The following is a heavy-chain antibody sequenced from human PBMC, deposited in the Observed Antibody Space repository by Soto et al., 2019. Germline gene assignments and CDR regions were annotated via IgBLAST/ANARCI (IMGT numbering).Heavy chain of an antibody. CDR3: GRVRACCGGDCSIDY. CDR2: SRNKANSYTT. V-gene: IGHV3-72*01. D-gene: IGHD2-21*02. Sequence: EVQLVESGGGLVQPGGSLRLSCAASGFTFSDHYMDWVRQAPGKGLEWVGRSRNKANSYTTEYAASVKGRFTISRDDSKNSLYLQMNSLKTEDTAVYYCGRVRACCGGDCSIDYWGQGTLVTVSS. J-gene: IGHJ4*02. CDR1: GFTFSDHY.